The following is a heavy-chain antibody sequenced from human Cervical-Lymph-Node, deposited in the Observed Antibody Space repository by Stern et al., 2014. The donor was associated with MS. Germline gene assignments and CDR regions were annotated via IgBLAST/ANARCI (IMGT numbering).Heavy chain of an antibody. V-gene: IGHV1-8*01. Sequence: VQLEESGAEVKKPGASVKVSCKASGYTFTSYDINWVRQATGQGLEWMGWMNPNNGNTGYAQKFQGRVTLTRNISISTAYMELSSLRSEDTAVYYCARGRVDLIRALGIWGQGTMVTVSS. D-gene: IGHD3-16*01. CDR3: ARGRVDLIRALGI. CDR1: GYTFTSYD. CDR2: MNPNNGNT. J-gene: IGHJ3*02.